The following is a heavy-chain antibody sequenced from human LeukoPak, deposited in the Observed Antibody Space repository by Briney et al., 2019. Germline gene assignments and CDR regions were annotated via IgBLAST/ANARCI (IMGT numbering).Heavy chain of an antibody. V-gene: IGHV5-51*01. Sequence: GESLKISCKASGFIFIGRWIGWVRPMPGKGLEWMGSMNPGDSKTEYSPPFQGQATISADKSINTAYLQWSSLKASDTAIYYCASIERGWYQAGYWGQGTLVTVSS. D-gene: IGHD6-19*01. CDR3: ASIERGWYQAGY. J-gene: IGHJ4*02. CDR1: GFIFIGRW. CDR2: MNPGDSKT.